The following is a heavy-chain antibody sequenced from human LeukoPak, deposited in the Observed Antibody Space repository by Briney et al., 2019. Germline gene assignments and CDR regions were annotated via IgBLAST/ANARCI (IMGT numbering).Heavy chain of an antibody. CDR3: TRGPETGWLGNC. J-gene: IGHJ4*02. CDR2: SRDKASGHTT. D-gene: IGHD6-19*01. Sequence: GGSLRLSCAVSGFTFSDHYMDWVRQAPGKGLEWIARSRDKASGHTTEYAASVRGRFTISRDDSKNALYLQMNSLKIEDTAVYYCTRGPETGWLGNCWGQGTLVTVSS. CDR1: GFTFSDHY. V-gene: IGHV3-72*01.